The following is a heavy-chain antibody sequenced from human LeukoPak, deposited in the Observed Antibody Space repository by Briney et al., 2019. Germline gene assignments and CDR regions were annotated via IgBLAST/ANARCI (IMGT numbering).Heavy chain of an antibody. CDR1: GFTFSTYA. CDR3: ARDRGSGYYYYYYMDV. D-gene: IGHD2-15*01. V-gene: IGHV3-21*01. Sequence: GSLRLSCAASGFTFSTYAMNWVRQAPGKGLEWVSAISGSGAKTYYADSVKGRFTISRDNAKNSLYLQMNSLRAEDTAVYYCARDRGSGYYYYYYMDVWGKGTTVTISS. J-gene: IGHJ6*03. CDR2: ISGSGAKT.